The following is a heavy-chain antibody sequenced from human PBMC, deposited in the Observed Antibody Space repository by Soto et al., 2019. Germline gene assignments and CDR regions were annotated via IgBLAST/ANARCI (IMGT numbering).Heavy chain of an antibody. CDR1: GASMSGYY. Sequence: PSETLSLTCTVSGASMSGYYWSWVRQPPGKGLEWIGYVFYSGTTNYNPSLKSRVTISQDTSNNRFSLNLNSVTAADTAVYYCARGGYSYGGLYYFAYWGQGALVTVSS. D-gene: IGHD5-18*01. CDR3: ARGGYSYGGLYYFAY. CDR2: VFYSGTT. V-gene: IGHV4-59*01. J-gene: IGHJ4*02.